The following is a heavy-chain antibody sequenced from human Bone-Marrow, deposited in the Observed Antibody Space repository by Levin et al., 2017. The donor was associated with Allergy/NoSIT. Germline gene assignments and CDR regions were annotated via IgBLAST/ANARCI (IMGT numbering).Heavy chain of an antibody. D-gene: IGHD2-2*01. CDR2: IYWDDGK. CDR1: GFSLSTSGVS. V-gene: IGHV2-5*02. J-gene: IGHJ5*02. CDR3: AHRNRQVGYCNSSSCGTSMWFDP. Sequence: ESGPTLVKPTETLTLTCSFSGFSLSTSGVSVGWFRQPPGKALEWLALIYWDDGKRYSPSLKSRLTITMDTSKNQVVLTMTSMDPLDTATYSCAHRNRQVGYCNSSSCGTSMWFDPWGQGTLVTVSS.